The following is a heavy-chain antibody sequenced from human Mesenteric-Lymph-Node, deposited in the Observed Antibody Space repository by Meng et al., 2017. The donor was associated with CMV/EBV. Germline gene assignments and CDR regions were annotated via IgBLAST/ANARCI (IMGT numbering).Heavy chain of an antibody. Sequence: GESLKISCTASGFSFSTYWISWVRQAPGKGLEWVAVISYDGSNKYYADSVKGRFTISRDNSKNTLYLQMNSLRAEDTAVYYCARDRRYSGYDPAFVFDYWGQGTLVTVSS. V-gene: IGHV3-30*03. CDR3: ARDRRYSGYDPAFVFDY. D-gene: IGHD5-12*01. CDR1: GFSFSTYW. J-gene: IGHJ4*02. CDR2: ISYDGSNK.